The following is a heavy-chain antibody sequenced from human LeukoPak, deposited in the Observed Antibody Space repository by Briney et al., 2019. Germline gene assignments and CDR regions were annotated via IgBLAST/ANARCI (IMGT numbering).Heavy chain of an antibody. V-gene: IGHV1-69*13. D-gene: IGHD2-15*01. Sequence: SVKVSCKASGGTFSSYAISWARQAPGQGLEWMGGIIPIFGTANYAQKFQGRVTITADESTSTAYMELSSLRSEDTAVYYCASLIRSWFDPWGQGTLVTVSS. J-gene: IGHJ5*02. CDR3: ASLIRSWFDP. CDR1: GGTFSSYA. CDR2: IIPIFGTA.